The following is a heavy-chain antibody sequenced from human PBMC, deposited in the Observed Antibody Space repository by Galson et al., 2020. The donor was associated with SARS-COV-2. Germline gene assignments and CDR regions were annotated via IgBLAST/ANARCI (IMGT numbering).Heavy chain of an antibody. V-gene: IGHV4-39*01. J-gene: IGHJ6*02. CDR1: GGSVRSSGKY. CDR2: IHYSGST. Sequence: SQTLSLTCTVPGGSVRSSGKYWVWIRQSPGKGLEYIGSIHYSGSTYYNPSLKSRVTTSLDTSKNQVSLKLSSVTAADTAVYYCARGAYDPLAGHYRDFGMDVWGQGTTVTVSS. D-gene: IGHD3-9*01. CDR3: ARGAYDPLAGHYRDFGMDV.